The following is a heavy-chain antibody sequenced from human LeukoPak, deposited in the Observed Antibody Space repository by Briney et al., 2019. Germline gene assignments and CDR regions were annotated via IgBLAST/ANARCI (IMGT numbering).Heavy chain of an antibody. CDR2: INTNTGNP. CDR1: GYTFTSYA. Sequence: ASVKVSCKASGYTFTSYAMNWVRQAPGQGLEWMGWINTNTGNPTDAQGFTGRLVFSLDTSVSTAYLQISRLRAEETAVYYCARKSVAATPRDIVYQYYSMDVWGKGTTVTVSS. CDR3: ARKSVAATPRDIVYQYYSMDV. D-gene: IGHD2-15*01. V-gene: IGHV7-4-1*02. J-gene: IGHJ6*03.